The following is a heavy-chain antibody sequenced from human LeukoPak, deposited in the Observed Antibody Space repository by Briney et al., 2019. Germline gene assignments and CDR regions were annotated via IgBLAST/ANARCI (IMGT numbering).Heavy chain of an antibody. V-gene: IGHV3-23*01. D-gene: IGHD1-26*01. Sequence: QSGGSLRLSCAASGFTVSSNYMSWVRQAPGKGLEWVSAISGSGGSTYYADSVKGRFTISRDNSKNTLYLQMNSLRAEDTAVYYCAKGISGSYPYYFDYWGQGTLVTVSS. CDR1: GFTVSSNY. J-gene: IGHJ4*02. CDR2: ISGSGGST. CDR3: AKGISGSYPYYFDY.